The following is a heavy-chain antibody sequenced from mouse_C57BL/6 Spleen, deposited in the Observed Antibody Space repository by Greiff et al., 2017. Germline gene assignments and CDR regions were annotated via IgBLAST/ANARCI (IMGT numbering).Heavy chain of an antibody. CDR1: GYTFTDYY. CDR2: INPYNGGT. Sequence: EVQLQQSGPVLVKPGASVKMSCKASGYTFTDYYINWVKQSHGKSLEWIGVINPYNGGTSYNQKFKGKATLTVDKSSSTAYMELNSLTSEDSAVYYCARGYYGSSYNYAMDYWGQGTSVTVSS. J-gene: IGHJ4*01. D-gene: IGHD1-1*01. CDR3: ARGYYGSSYNYAMDY. V-gene: IGHV1-19*01.